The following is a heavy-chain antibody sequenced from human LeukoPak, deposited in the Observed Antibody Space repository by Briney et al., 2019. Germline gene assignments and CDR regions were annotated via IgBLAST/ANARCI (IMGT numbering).Heavy chain of an antibody. CDR3: AKDRYSGSYYDY. V-gene: IGHV3-30-3*01. CDR1: GFTFSSYA. CDR2: ISYDGSNK. J-gene: IGHJ4*02. D-gene: IGHD1-26*01. Sequence: GGSLRLSCAASGFTFSSYAMHWVRQAPGKGLEWVAVISYDGSNKYYADSVKGRFTISRDNSKNTLYLQMNSLRAEDTAVYYCAKDRYSGSYYDYWGQGTLVTVSS.